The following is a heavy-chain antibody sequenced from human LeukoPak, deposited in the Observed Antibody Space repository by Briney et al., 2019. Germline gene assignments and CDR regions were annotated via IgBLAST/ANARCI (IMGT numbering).Heavy chain of an antibody. Sequence: QPGRSLRLSCAASGFTFSSYWMSWVRQAPGKGLEWVANIKQDGSEKYYVDSVKGRFTISRDNAKNSLYLQMNSLRAEDTAVYYCARDQTAAAGYNWFDPWGQGTLVTVSS. CDR1: GFTFSSYW. V-gene: IGHV3-7*05. J-gene: IGHJ5*02. CDR2: IKQDGSEK. CDR3: ARDQTAAAGYNWFDP. D-gene: IGHD6-13*01.